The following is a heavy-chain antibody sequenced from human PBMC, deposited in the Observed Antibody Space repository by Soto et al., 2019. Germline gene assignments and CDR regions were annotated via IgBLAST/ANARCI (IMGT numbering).Heavy chain of an antibody. CDR2: LYPSDSDT. CDR1: GYSFSSYW. V-gene: IGHV5-51*01. D-gene: IGHD5-12*01. CDR3: ARQGRPYSGYLDY. Sequence: GESLKISCKGSGYSFSSYWVAWVRQKPGKDLEWMGILYPSDSDTRYSPSLQGQVIISADKSISTAYLQWTSLKASDSAIYYCARQGRPYSGYLDYWGQGTPVTVSS. J-gene: IGHJ4*02.